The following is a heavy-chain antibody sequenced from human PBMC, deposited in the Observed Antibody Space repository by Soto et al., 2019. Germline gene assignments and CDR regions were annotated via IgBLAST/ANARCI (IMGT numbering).Heavy chain of an antibody. Sequence: SETLSLTCSVSGVSISSYFWSWIRQAPGRGLEWIGYTYHRGSTNYSPSLKSRVAISLDTSENQFSLKVNSVTAADTAVYYCARIGGYHGPLDCWGKGT. CDR3: ARIGGYHGPLDC. D-gene: IGHD6-25*01. CDR1: GVSISSYF. V-gene: IGHV4-59*01. CDR2: TYHRGST. J-gene: IGHJ4*02.